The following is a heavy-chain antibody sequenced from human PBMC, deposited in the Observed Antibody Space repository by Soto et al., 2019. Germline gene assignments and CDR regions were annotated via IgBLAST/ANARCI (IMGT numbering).Heavy chain of an antibody. D-gene: IGHD5-18*01. CDR2: IWYDGSNK. J-gene: IGHJ4*02. CDR3: ARDAGIQLWDHRGSGLDY. CDR1: GFTFSSYG. V-gene: IGHV3-33*01. Sequence: GGSLRLSCAASGFTFSSYGMHWVRQAPGKGLEWVAVIWYDGSNKYYADSVKGRFTISRDNSKNTLYLQMNSLRAEDTAVYYCARDAGIQLWDHRGSGLDYWGQGTLVTVSS.